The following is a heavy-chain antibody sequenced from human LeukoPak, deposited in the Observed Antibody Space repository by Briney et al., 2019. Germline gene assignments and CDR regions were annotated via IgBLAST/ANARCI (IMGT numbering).Heavy chain of an antibody. Sequence: SETLSLTCTVSGGSISIYYWNWIRQPPGKGLEWIGYISYSGSTNYNPSLKSRVTISLDTSKNQFSLNLRSVTAADTAVYYCARGFDSKSSYFDYWGQGTLVTVSS. CDR3: ARGFDSKSSYFDY. V-gene: IGHV4-59*01. D-gene: IGHD5-12*01. CDR1: GGSISIYY. J-gene: IGHJ4*02. CDR2: ISYSGST.